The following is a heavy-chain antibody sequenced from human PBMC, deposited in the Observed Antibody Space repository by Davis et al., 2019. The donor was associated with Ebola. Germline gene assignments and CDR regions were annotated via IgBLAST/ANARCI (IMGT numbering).Heavy chain of an antibody. CDR2: ISSSSSTI. CDR3: ARSRIAAALAFDY. J-gene: IGHJ4*02. V-gene: IGHV3-48*04. CDR1: GFTFSTYS. D-gene: IGHD6-13*01. Sequence: GESLKISCAASGFTFSTYSMNWVRQAPGKGLEWVSYISSSSSTIYYADSVKGRFTISRDNAKNSLYLQMNSLRAEDTAVYYCARSRIAAALAFDYWGQGTLVTVSS.